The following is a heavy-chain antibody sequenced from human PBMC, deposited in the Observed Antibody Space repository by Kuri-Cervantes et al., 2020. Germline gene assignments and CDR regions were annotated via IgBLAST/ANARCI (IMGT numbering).Heavy chain of an antibody. Sequence: ASVKVSCKASGYTFSIYAITWVRQAPGQGLEWMGWINPNSGGTNYAQKVQGRVTMTRDTSISTAYMELSRLRSDDTAVYYCARELEDIVVVPAAPWGQGTLVTVSS. V-gene: IGHV1-2*02. CDR2: INPNSGGT. CDR3: ARELEDIVVVPAAP. D-gene: IGHD2-2*01. J-gene: IGHJ5*02. CDR1: GYTFSIYA.